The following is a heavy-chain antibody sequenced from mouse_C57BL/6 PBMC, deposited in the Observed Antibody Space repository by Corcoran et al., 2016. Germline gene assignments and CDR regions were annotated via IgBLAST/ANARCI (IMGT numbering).Heavy chain of an antibody. D-gene: IGHD2-3*01. V-gene: IGHV9-3*01. J-gene: IGHJ4*01. CDR2: INTYSGVP. CDR3: ARVYDGYYRAMDY. CDR1: GYTFTTYG. Sequence: QIQLVQSGPELKKPGETVKISCKASGYTFTTYGMSWVKQAPGKGLKWMGWINTYSGVPTYADDFKGRFAFSLETSASTAYLQINNLKNEDTDTYFCARVYDGYYRAMDYWGQGTSVTVSS.